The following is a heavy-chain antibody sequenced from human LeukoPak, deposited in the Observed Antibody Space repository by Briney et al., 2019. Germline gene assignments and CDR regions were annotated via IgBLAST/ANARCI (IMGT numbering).Heavy chain of an antibody. Sequence: VASVKVSCKASGYTFTSYGISWVRQAPGRGLEWMGWISAYNGNTNYAQKLQGRVTMTTDTSTSTAYMELRSLRSDDTAVYYCASPIYSSGWYYFDYWGQGTLVTVSS. CDR3: ASPIYSSGWYYFDY. D-gene: IGHD6-19*01. CDR2: ISAYNGNT. J-gene: IGHJ4*02. V-gene: IGHV1-18*01. CDR1: GYTFTSYG.